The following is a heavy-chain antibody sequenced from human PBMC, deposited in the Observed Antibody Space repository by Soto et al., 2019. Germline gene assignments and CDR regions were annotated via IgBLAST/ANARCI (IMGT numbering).Heavy chain of an antibody. D-gene: IGHD1-1*01. CDR1: GLTVSGKKY. V-gene: IGHV3-53*01. CDR3: ASWHEREHAYDV. J-gene: IGHJ3*01. Sequence: DVQLVASGGGLIQPGESLRLSCAAFGLTVSGKKYVAWVRQAPGQGLEWVSALYDVDGSFYADSVKGRFTTSSDSSKTTVYLQMNGLRPDDTAVYYCASWHEREHAYDVWGQGTTVTVSS. CDR2: LYDVDGS.